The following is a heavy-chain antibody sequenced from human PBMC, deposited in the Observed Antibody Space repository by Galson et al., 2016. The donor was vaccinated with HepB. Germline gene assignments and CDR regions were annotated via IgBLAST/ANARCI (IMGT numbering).Heavy chain of an antibody. CDR3: AKETVVVVAARPDWYFDL. CDR1: GFIFSSYA. Sequence: SLRLSCADSGFIFSSYAMHWVRQAPGKGLEWVALISYDGSNKYYADSVKGRFTISRDNSKNTLYLQMNSLRAEDTAVYYCAKETVVVVAARPDWYFDLWGRGTLVTVSS. CDR2: ISYDGSNK. D-gene: IGHD2-15*01. V-gene: IGHV3-30-3*01. J-gene: IGHJ2*01.